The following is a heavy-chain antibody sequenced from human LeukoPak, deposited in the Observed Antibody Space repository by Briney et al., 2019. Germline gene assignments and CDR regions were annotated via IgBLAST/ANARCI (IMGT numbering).Heavy chain of an antibody. CDR2: ISYDESTI. CDR1: GFSFSTYA. J-gene: IGHJ5*02. V-gene: IGHV3-33*05. Sequence: GGSLRLSCAASGFSFSTYAMHWVRQAPGKGLEWVAVISYDESTIFYADSVKGRFTISRDNSKNTLYLQMNSLRAEDTAAYYCAIRGGSGSYHRGFDPWGQGTRVTVSS. D-gene: IGHD3-10*01. CDR3: AIRGGSGSYHRGFDP.